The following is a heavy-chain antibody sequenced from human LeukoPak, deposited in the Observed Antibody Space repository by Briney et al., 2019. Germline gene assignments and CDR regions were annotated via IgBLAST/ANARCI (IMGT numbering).Heavy chain of an antibody. CDR1: GFAFNSYG. CDR2: ISFDGSDQ. V-gene: IGHV3-30*03. J-gene: IGHJ1*01. Sequence: GGSLRLSCAASGFAFNSYGMHWVRQAPGKGLEWVAVISFDGSDQYYADSVKGRFTISRDNSKNTLYLQMNSLRAEDTAVYYCARDLDDYNGLPPFFQHWGQGTLVTVSS. CDR3: ARDLDDYNGLPPFFQH. D-gene: IGHD5-24*01.